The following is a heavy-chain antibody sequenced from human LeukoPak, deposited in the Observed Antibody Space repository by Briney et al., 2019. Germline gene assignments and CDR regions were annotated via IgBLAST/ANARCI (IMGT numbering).Heavy chain of an antibody. CDR3: ARDRGSDDPIDY. J-gene: IGHJ4*02. V-gene: IGHV3-30-3*01. CDR2: ISSDGNHK. D-gene: IGHD2-15*01. Sequence: ERSLRLSCAASGFTFSTYAMHWVRQAPGQGLEWVAAISSDGNHKHFADSVKGRFTVSRDNSKNTLYLQMDSLRVEDTALYYCARDRGSDDPIDYWGQGTLVAVSS. CDR1: GFTFSTYA.